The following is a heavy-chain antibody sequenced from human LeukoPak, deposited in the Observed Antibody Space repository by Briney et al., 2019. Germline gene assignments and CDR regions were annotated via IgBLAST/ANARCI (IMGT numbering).Heavy chain of an antibody. CDR2: IIPIFGTA. D-gene: IGHD2-2*01. CDR3: ARAVGYCSSTSCFTEYFQH. J-gene: IGHJ1*01. Sequence: SVKVSCKASGGTFSSYAISRVRQAPGQGLEWMGGIIPIFGTANYAQKFQGRVTITTDESTSTAYMELSSLRSEDTAVYYCARAVGYCSSTSCFTEYFQHWGQGTLVTVSS. CDR1: GGTFSSYA. V-gene: IGHV1-69*05.